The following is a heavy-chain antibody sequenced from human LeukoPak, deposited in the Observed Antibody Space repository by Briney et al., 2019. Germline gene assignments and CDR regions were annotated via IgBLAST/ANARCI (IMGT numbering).Heavy chain of an antibody. V-gene: IGHV1-18*01. D-gene: IGHD3-22*01. CDR1: GYTFTSYG. Sequence: ASVKVSCKASGYTFTSYGISWVRQAPGQGLEWMGWISAYNGNTNYAQKLQGRVTMTTDTSTSTAYMELRSLRSDDTAVYYCARVYYDSSGYYYVDYWGQGTLVTVSS. CDR3: ARVYYDSSGYYYVDY. J-gene: IGHJ4*02. CDR2: ISAYNGNT.